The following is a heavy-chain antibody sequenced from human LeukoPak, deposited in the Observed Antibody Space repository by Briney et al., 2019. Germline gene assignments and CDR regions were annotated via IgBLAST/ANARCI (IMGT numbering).Heavy chain of an antibody. CDR2: VSAYNGNT. Sequence: ASVKVSCKASGYTFTSYGISWVRQAPGQGLEWMGWVSAYNGNTNYAQKFQGRVTITRNTSISTAYMELSSLRSEDTAVYYCARARNYDFWSGYWRGDNWFDPWGQGTLVTVSS. J-gene: IGHJ5*02. V-gene: IGHV1-18*01. CDR3: ARARNYDFWSGYWRGDNWFDP. D-gene: IGHD3-3*01. CDR1: GYTFTSYG.